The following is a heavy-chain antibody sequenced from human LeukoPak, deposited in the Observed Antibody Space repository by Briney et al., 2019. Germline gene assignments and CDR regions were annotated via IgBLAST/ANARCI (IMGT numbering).Heavy chain of an antibody. J-gene: IGHJ5*02. CDR1: GGSISSHY. Sequence: SETLSLTCTVSGGSISSHYWSWIRQPPGKGLEWIGYIYYSGSTNYNPSLKSRVTTSVDTSKNQFSLKLSSVTAADTAVYYCARYRIAARDWFDPWGQGTLVTVSS. V-gene: IGHV4-59*11. CDR2: IYYSGST. CDR3: ARYRIAARDWFDP. D-gene: IGHD6-25*01.